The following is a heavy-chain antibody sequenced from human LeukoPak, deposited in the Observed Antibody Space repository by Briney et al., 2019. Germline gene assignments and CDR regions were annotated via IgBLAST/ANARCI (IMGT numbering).Heavy chain of an antibody. CDR1: GYTFTSFG. CDR3: ARAKRYYYDSSGSQSFYFDY. V-gene: IGHV1-18*01. Sequence: ASVKVSCKASGYTFTSFGISWVRQAPGQGLEWMGWISAFNGYTNYAQKLQGRVSMTTDTSTGTAYMELRSLRSDDTAVYYCARAKRYYYDSSGSQSFYFDYWGRGTLVTVSS. CDR2: ISAFNGYT. J-gene: IGHJ4*02. D-gene: IGHD3-22*01.